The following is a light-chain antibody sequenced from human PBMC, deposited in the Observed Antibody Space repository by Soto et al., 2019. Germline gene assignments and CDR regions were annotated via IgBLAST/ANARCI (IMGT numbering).Light chain of an antibody. CDR1: SSNIGSNT. J-gene: IGLJ1*01. CDR2: RNN. Sequence: QSVLTQPPSASGTHGQRVTISCSGSSSNIGSNTVNWYQQLPGTAPKLLIYRNNQRPSGVPDRFSGSKSGTSASLAISGLQSEDEADYYCAACDDSLNGYVFGTGTKVTVL. CDR3: AACDDSLNGYV. V-gene: IGLV1-44*01.